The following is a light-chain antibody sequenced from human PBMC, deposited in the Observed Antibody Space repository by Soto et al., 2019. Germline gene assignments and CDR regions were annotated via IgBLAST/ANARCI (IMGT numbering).Light chain of an antibody. J-gene: IGKJ2*01. CDR3: QQSYSTPYT. CDR1: QSSSSY. V-gene: IGKV1-39*01. CDR2: AAS. Sequence: DIQMTQPPSSLSASVGDRVTITCRASQSSSSYLNWYQQKPGKAPKLLIYAASRLQSGVPSRFSGSGSGTDFTLTISSLQPEDFATYDCQQSYSTPYTFGQGTKLEIK.